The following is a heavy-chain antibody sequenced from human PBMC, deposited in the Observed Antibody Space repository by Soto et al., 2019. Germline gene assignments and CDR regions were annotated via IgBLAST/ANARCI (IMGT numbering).Heavy chain of an antibody. CDR3: ARDLTISAPWFDP. Sequence: QVHLVQSGAEVKKPGASVNISCKTSGYAFTDYFMHWVRQAPGQGLEWMGWNNPKSGRKFYAPKFQGRVTMASDTSINTAYMELTTLRSDDTAVYYCARDLTISAPWFDPWGQGTLVTVSS. D-gene: IGHD3-3*01. V-gene: IGHV1-2*02. J-gene: IGHJ5*02. CDR1: GYAFTDYF. CDR2: NNPKSGRK.